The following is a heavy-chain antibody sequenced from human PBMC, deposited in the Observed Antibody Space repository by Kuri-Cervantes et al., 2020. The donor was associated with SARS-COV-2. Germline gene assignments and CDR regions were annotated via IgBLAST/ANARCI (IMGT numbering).Heavy chain of an antibody. D-gene: IGHD3-22*01. CDR3: ARAHDNPYDGSGFDY. V-gene: IGHV1-2*04. CDR1: GYTFTGYY. CDR2: INPNSGGT. J-gene: IGHJ4*02. Sequence: ASVKVSCKASGYTFTGYYMHWVRQAPGQGLEWMGWINPNSGGTNYAQKFQGWVTMTRDTSISTAYMELSRLRSDDTAVYYCARAHDNPYDGSGFDYWGQGTLVTVSS.